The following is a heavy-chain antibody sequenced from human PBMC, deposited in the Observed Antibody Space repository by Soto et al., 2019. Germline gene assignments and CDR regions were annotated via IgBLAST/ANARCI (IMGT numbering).Heavy chain of an antibody. CDR2: IIPILGIA. V-gene: IGHV1-69*02. CDR3: ARKLLTGPSPDYYYYYGMDV. CDR1: GGTFSSYT. Sequence: VASVKVSCKASGGTFSSYTISWVRQAPGQGLEWMGRIIPILGIANYAQKFQGRVTITADKSTSTAYMELSSLRSEDTAVYYCARKLLTGPSPDYYYYYGMDVWGQGTTVTVSS. J-gene: IGHJ6*02. D-gene: IGHD3-9*01.